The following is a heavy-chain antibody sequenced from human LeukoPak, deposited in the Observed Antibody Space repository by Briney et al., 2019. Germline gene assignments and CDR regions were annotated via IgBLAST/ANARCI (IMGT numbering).Heavy chain of an antibody. D-gene: IGHD3-10*01. V-gene: IGHV1-2*02. CDR2: INPNSGGT. Sequence: GASVKVSCKASGYTFTGYYMHWVRQAPGQGLEWMGWINPNSGGTNYAQKSQGRVTMTRDTSISTAYMELSRLRSDDTAVYYCAREAPYGSGSYYSNAFDIWGQGTMVTVSS. CDR3: AREAPYGSGSYYSNAFDI. CDR1: GYTFTGYY. J-gene: IGHJ3*02.